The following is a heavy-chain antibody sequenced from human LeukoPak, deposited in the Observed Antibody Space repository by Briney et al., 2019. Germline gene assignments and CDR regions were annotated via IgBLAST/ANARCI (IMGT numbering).Heavy chain of an antibody. D-gene: IGHD3-22*01. V-gene: IGHV1-8*01. J-gene: IGHJ4*02. Sequence: ASVKVSCKASGYTFTSYDINWVRQATGQGLEWMGWMNPNSGNTGYAQKFQGRVTITTDESTSTAYMELSSLRSEDTAVYYCANTRDDSSGYYRVYFDYWGQGTLVTVSS. CDR2: MNPNSGNT. CDR3: ANTRDDSSGYYRVYFDY. CDR1: GYTFTSYD.